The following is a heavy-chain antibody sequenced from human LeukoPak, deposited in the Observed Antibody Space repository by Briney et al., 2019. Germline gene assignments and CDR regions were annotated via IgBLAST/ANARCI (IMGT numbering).Heavy chain of an antibody. Sequence: ASVKVSCKASGYTFTSYGISWVRQAPGQELEWMGWISAYNGNTNYAQKLQGRVTMTTDTSTSTAYMELRSLRSDDTAVYYCARERRITMIVVAQRGMDVWGQGTTVTVSS. V-gene: IGHV1-18*01. CDR2: ISAYNGNT. CDR3: ARERRITMIVVAQRGMDV. D-gene: IGHD3-22*01. J-gene: IGHJ6*02. CDR1: GYTFTSYG.